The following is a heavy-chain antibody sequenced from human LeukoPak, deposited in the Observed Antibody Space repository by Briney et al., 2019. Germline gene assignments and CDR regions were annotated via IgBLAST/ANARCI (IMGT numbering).Heavy chain of an antibody. CDR1: GFTFSSYG. J-gene: IGHJ5*02. CDR2: INWNGGST. Sequence: GGSLRLSCAASGFTFSSYGMTWVRQAPGKGLEWVSGINWNGGSTGYADSVKGRFTISRDNAKNSLYLQMNSLRAEDTALYYCARDRGRNYGDYRNWFDPWGQGTLVTVSS. CDR3: ARDRGRNYGDYRNWFDP. D-gene: IGHD4-17*01. V-gene: IGHV3-20*04.